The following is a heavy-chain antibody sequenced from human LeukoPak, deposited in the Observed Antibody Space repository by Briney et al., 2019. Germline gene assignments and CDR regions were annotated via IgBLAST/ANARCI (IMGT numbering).Heavy chain of an antibody. D-gene: IGHD3-3*01. CDR3: ASPYDFWSGYERRGYYYYYMDV. CDR1: GGTFSSYA. CDR2: IIPIFGTA. J-gene: IGHJ6*03. V-gene: IGHV1-69*01. Sequence: SVKVSCKASGGTFSSYAISWVRQAPGQGLEWMGGIIPIFGTANYAQKFQGRVTITADESTSTAYMELSSLSSEDTAGYYCASPYDFWSGYERRGYYYYYMDVWGKGTTVTVSS.